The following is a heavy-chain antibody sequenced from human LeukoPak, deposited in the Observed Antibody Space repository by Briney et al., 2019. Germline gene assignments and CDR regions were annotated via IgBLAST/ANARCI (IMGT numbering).Heavy chain of an antibody. J-gene: IGHJ4*02. V-gene: IGHV1-2*02. CDR2: INPNSGGT. Sequence: ASVKVSCKASGYTFTGYYMHWVRQAPGQGLEWMGWINPNSGGTDYAQKFQGRVTMTRDTSISTAYMELSRLRSDDTAVYYCARARRGLMGSSICFDYWGQGTLVTV. CDR1: GYTFTGYY. CDR3: ARARRGLMGSSICFDY. D-gene: IGHD6-13*01.